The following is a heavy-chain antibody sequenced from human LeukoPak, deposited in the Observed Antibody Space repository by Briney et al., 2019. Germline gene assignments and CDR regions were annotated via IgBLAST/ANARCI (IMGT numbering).Heavy chain of an antibody. CDR1: GYTFTSFG. Sequence: ASVKVSCKASGYTFTSFGISWVRQAPGQGLEWMGWISAYNGNTNYAQKLQDRVTMTTDTSTSTGYMELRSLRSDDTAVYYCARDIGTTGFDYWGQGTLVTVSS. D-gene: IGHD1-1*01. V-gene: IGHV1-18*01. CDR3: ARDIGTTGFDY. J-gene: IGHJ4*02. CDR2: ISAYNGNT.